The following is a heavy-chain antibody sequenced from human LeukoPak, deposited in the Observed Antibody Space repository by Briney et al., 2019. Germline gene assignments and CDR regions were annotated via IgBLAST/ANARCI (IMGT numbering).Heavy chain of an antibody. J-gene: IGHJ6*02. Sequence: GASVKVSCKASGYTFTSYDINWVRQATGQGLEWMGWMNPNSGGTKSAQNFQGRVTMTRSTSISTAYMELSRLRSDDTAVYYCAREGLTVFGRYYGMDVWGQGTTVTVSS. CDR3: AREGLTVFGRYYGMDV. CDR2: MNPNSGGT. D-gene: IGHD3-3*01. CDR1: GYTFTSYD. V-gene: IGHV1-2*02.